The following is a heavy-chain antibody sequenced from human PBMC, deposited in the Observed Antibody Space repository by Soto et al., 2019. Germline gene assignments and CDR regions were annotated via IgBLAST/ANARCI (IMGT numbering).Heavy chain of an antibody. CDR1: GGSISSSSYY. Sequence: QLQLQESGPGLVKPSETLSLTCTVSGGSISSSSYYWGWIRQPPGKGLEWIGSIYYSGSTYYTPSLKRRVTISVDTSKNQFSLKLSSVTAADTAVYYCARSRHYGDYSFDYWGQGTLVTVSS. J-gene: IGHJ4*02. D-gene: IGHD4-17*01. V-gene: IGHV4-39*01. CDR2: IYYSGST. CDR3: ARSRHYGDYSFDY.